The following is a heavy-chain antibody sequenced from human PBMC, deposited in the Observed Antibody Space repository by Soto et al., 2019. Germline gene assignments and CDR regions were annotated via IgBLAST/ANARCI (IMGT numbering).Heavy chain of an antibody. D-gene: IGHD1-7*01. CDR1: GGSISSYY. V-gene: IGHV4-59*01. CDR2: IYYSGST. J-gene: IGHJ6*02. Sequence: PSETLSLTCTVSGGSISSYYWSWIRQPPGKGLEWIGYIYYSGSTNYNPSLKSRVTISVDTSKNQFSLKLSSVTAADTAVYYCARVSGGGRGITGTLYYYYGMDVWGQGTTVTVSS. CDR3: ARVSGGGRGITGTLYYYYGMDV.